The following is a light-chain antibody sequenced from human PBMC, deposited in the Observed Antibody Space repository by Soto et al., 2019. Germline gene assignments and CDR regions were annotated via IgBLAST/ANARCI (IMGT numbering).Light chain of an antibody. V-gene: IGKV3-20*01. CDR2: DIS. CDR3: HQYGRSWT. CDR1: QSETYRY. Sequence: EVVLTQSPGTLSLFPGERATLSCRASQSETYRYLAWFQQKRGQAPRPLIYDISNRASGIPDRFSGSGSGTDSTLTISRVEPEDSAVYYCHQYGRSWTFGQGTRVEIK. J-gene: IGKJ1*01.